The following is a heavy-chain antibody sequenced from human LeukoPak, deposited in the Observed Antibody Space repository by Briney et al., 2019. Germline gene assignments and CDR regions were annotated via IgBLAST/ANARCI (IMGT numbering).Heavy chain of an antibody. Sequence: PGGSLRLSCAASGFTVSSNYMSWVRQAPGKGLEWVSVIYSCGSTYYADSVKGRFTISRDNSKNTLYLQMNSLRAEDTAVYCCARDFYSSTSCYSSDYYYGMDVWGQGTTVTVSS. CDR2: IYSCGST. J-gene: IGHJ6*02. D-gene: IGHD2-2*02. CDR3: ARDFYSSTSCYSSDYYYGMDV. V-gene: IGHV3-66*03. CDR1: GFTVSSNY.